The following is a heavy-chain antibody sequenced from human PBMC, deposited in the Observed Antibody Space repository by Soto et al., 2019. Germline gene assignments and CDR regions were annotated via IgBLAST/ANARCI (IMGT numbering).Heavy chain of an antibody. CDR2: ISATGGST. J-gene: IGHJ5*02. CDR1: GFTFSSYT. Sequence: GSLRLSGSASGFTFSSYTMSWVRQAPGKGLEWVSGISATGGSTYYADSVKGRFTFSRDNSKNTLYLQMNSLRAEDTAVYYCAKGFIRDCGGDCTVDTWGQGTLVTVYS. CDR3: AKGFIRDCGGDCTVDT. D-gene: IGHD2-21*02. V-gene: IGHV3-23*01.